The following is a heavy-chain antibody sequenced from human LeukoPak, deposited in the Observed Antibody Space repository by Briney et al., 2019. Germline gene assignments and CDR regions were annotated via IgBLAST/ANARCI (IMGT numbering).Heavy chain of an antibody. Sequence: SQTLSLTCAISGDSVSSNSAAWNWIRQSPSRGLEWLGRTYYRSKWYNDYAVSVKSRITINPDTSKNQFSLQLNSVTPEDTAVYYCAKEYEMTTVTYDFFDYWGQGTLVTVSS. J-gene: IGHJ4*02. CDR3: AKEYEMTTVTYDFFDY. V-gene: IGHV6-1*01. CDR1: GDSVSSNSAA. CDR2: TYYRSKWYN. D-gene: IGHD4-17*01.